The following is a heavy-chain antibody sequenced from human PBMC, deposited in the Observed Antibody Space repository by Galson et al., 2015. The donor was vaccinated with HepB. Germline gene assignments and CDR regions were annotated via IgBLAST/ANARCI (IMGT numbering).Heavy chain of an antibody. J-gene: IGHJ5*02. Sequence: SETLSLTCTVSGGSISSSSYYWGWLRQPPGKGLEWIGSIYYSGSTHYNPSLKSRVTISVDTSKNQFSLKLSSVTAADTAVYYCARHGVVWFGELNYWFDPWGQGTLVTVSS. CDR2: IYYSGST. D-gene: IGHD3-10*01. V-gene: IGHV4-39*01. CDR3: ARHGVVWFGELNYWFDP. CDR1: GGSISSSSYY.